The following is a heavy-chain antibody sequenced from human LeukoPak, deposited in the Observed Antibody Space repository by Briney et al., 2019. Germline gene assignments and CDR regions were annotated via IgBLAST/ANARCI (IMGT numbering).Heavy chain of an antibody. CDR1: GGSISSYY. V-gene: IGHV4-59*01. Sequence: SETLSLTCTVSGGSISSYYWSWIRQPPGKGLEWIGYIYYSGSTNYNPSLKSRVTISVDTSKNQFSLKLSSVTAADTAVYYCAGAAWDIRYFDWLLYPWGQGTLVTVSS. CDR2: IYYSGST. D-gene: IGHD3-9*01. CDR3: AGAAWDIRYFDWLLYP. J-gene: IGHJ5*02.